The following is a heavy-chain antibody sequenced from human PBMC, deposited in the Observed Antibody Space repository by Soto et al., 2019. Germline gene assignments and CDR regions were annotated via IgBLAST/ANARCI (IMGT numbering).Heavy chain of an antibody. V-gene: IGHV3-30-3*01. J-gene: IGHJ6*02. CDR1: GFTFSSYA. D-gene: IGHD3-3*01. Sequence: HPGGSLRLSCAASGFTFSSYAMHWVRQAPGKGLEWVAVIPYDGSNKYYADSVKGRFTISRDNSKNTLYLQMNRLRAEDTAVYYCARARGRFLEWLTTWSDGMDVWGQGTKVTVYS. CDR2: IPYDGSNK. CDR3: ARARGRFLEWLTTWSDGMDV.